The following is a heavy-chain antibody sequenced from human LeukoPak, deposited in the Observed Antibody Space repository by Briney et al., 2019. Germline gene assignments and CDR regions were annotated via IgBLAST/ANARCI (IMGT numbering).Heavy chain of an antibody. Sequence: GGSLRLSCAASGFTFSTYTMNWVRQAPGKGLEWVSSISSSSSYIYYADSLKGRFTISRDNAKNSLYLQMNSLRAEDTAVYYCTTKRLVGVTFDIWGQGTMVTVSS. CDR1: GFTFSTYT. D-gene: IGHD6-6*01. V-gene: IGHV3-21*01. CDR2: ISSSSSYI. CDR3: TTKRLVGVTFDI. J-gene: IGHJ3*02.